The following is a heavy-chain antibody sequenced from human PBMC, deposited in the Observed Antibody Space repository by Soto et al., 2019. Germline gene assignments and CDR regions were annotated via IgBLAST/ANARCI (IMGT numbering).Heavy chain of an antibody. CDR3: AREGYTSSSIHSFLDS. CDR1: RGTFSSYG. V-gene: IGHV1-69*10. Sequence: ASVKVSCKASRGTFSSYGISWVRQAPGQGLEWMGRIIPFLGTTNYAQNFQDRLTVTADTSTNTAFMELSSLRSDDTAVYYCAREGYTSSSIHSFLDSWGQGTLGTVSS. CDR2: IIPFLGTT. D-gene: IGHD6-6*01. J-gene: IGHJ4*02.